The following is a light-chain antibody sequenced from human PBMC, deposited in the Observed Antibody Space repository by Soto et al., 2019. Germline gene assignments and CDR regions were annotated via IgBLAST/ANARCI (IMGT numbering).Light chain of an antibody. CDR2: QVS. V-gene: IGLV2-8*01. CDR3: SSYADNNNVV. J-gene: IGLJ1*01. Sequence: QSVLTQPPSASGSPGQSVTISCTGTSSDVGGYDYVSWYQQLPGKAPTLILYQVSKRSSGVPDRFSGSKSGSTASLTVSGLQAEDEADYYCSSYADNNNVVVGTGTKVTVL. CDR1: SSDVGGYDY.